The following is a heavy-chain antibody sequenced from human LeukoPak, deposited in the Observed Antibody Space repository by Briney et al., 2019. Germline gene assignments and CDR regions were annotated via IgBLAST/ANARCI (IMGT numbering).Heavy chain of an antibody. V-gene: IGHV3-7*03. CDR2: INQDGTDK. CDR3: ATSTAAAGTD. D-gene: IGHD6-13*01. J-gene: IGHJ4*02. CDR1: GFTFSGRW. Sequence: GGSLRLPCAASGFTFSGRWMSWLRQAPGKGLEWVANINQDGTDKYYVDSVKGRFTISRDNAQNSLYLQMNSLRAEDTAIYYCATSTAAAGTDWGQGTLVTVSS.